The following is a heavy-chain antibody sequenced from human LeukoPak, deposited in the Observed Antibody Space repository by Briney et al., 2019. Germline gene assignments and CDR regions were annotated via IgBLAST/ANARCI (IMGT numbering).Heavy chain of an antibody. V-gene: IGHV4-59*11. CDR1: GGSISSHY. CDR3: ARDLGAAGAYYYYMDV. Sequence: PSETLSLTCTVSGGSISSHYWSWIRQPPGKGLEWIGYIYYSGSTNYNPSLKSRFTISVDTSKNQFSLKLSSVTAADTAVYYCARDLGAAGAYYYYMDVWGKGTTVTVSS. CDR2: IYYSGST. D-gene: IGHD6-13*01. J-gene: IGHJ6*03.